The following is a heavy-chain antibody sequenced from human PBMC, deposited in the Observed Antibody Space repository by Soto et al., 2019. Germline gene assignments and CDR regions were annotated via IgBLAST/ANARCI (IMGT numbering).Heavy chain of an antibody. D-gene: IGHD1-26*01. Sequence: ASGFTFDDYGMSWARQAPGKGLEWVSGVNLNGGSTGYADSVKGRFTISRDNAKNSLYLQMNSLRAEDTAFYYCVRGASLNFDYWGQGTLVTVSS. CDR1: GFTFDDYG. J-gene: IGHJ4*02. V-gene: IGHV3-20*03. CDR2: VNLNGGST. CDR3: VRGASLNFDY.